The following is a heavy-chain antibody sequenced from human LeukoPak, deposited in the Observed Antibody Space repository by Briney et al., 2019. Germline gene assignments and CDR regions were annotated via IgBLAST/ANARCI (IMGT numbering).Heavy chain of an antibody. D-gene: IGHD2-2*01. Sequence: SETLSLTCTVSGGSISSYYWSWIRQPPGKGLEWIGYIYYSGSTNYNPSLKSRVTISVDTSKNQFSLKLSSVTAADTAVHYCAIRAPVVLLFDYWGQGTLVTVSS. CDR3: AIRAPVVLLFDY. CDR1: GGSISSYY. V-gene: IGHV4-59*12. CDR2: IYYSGST. J-gene: IGHJ4*02.